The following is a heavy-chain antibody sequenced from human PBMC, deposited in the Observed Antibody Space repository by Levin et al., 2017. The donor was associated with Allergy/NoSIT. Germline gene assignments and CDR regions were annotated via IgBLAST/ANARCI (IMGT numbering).Heavy chain of an antibody. CDR3: ARQCYDILTGYYNFDY. Sequence: ASQTLSLTCTVSGGSISSSISYWGWIRQAPGKGLEWIGSIYNSGSTYYNPSLKSRVTTSVDTSKNQFSLKLSSVTAADTAVYYCARQCYDILTGYYNFDYWGQGTLVTVSS. D-gene: IGHD3-9*01. J-gene: IGHJ4*02. CDR1: GGSISSSISY. V-gene: IGHV4-39*01. CDR2: IYNSGST.